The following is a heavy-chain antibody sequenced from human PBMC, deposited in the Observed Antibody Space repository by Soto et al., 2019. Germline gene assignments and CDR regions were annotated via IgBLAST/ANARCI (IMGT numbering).Heavy chain of an antibody. D-gene: IGHD5-12*01. Sequence: QVQLQQWGAGLLKPSETLSLTCAVYGGSFSGYYWSWIRQPPGKGLEWIGEINHSGSTNYNPSLKSRGTTSVDTSKNQCSLKLSSVTAADTAVYYCARRKRWLQSSYGMDVWGQGTTVTVSS. V-gene: IGHV4-34*01. CDR3: ARRKRWLQSSYGMDV. J-gene: IGHJ6*02. CDR2: INHSGST. CDR1: GGSFSGYY.